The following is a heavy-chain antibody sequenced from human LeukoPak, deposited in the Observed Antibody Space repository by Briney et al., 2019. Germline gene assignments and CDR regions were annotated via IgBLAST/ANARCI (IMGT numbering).Heavy chain of an antibody. D-gene: IGHD4-17*01. CDR1: GGSISSYY. CDR3: ARDGGDYTFDY. V-gene: IGHV4-59*01. CDR2: IYYSGST. Sequence: PSETLSLTCTVSGGSISSYYWSWLRQPPGKGLEWIGYIYYSGSTNYNPSLKSRVTISVDTSKNQFSLKLSSVTAADTAVYYCARDGGDYTFDYWGQGTLVTVSS. J-gene: IGHJ4*02.